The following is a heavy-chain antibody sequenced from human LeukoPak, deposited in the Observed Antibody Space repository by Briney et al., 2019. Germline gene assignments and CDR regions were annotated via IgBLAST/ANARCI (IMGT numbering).Heavy chain of an antibody. J-gene: IGHJ6*02. CDR2: ISSSGSTI. CDR3: ARRGASQPDPIYGMDV. V-gene: IGHV3-11*01. Sequence: PGGSLRLSCAASGFTFSDYYMSWIRQAPGKGLEWVSYISSSGSTIYYADSVKGRFTISRDNAKNSLYLQMNSLRAEDTAVYYCARRGASQPDPIYGMDVWGQGTTVTVSS. D-gene: IGHD3-16*01. CDR1: GFTFSDYY.